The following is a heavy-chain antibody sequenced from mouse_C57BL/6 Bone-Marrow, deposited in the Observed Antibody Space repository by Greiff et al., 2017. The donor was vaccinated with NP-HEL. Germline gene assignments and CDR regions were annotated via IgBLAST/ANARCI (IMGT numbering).Heavy chain of an antibody. J-gene: IGHJ2*01. Sequence: QVQLQQPGAELVRPGPSVKLSCKASGYTFTSYWMHWVKQRPGQGLEWIGVIDPSDSYTNYNQKFKGKATLTVDTSSSTAYMQLSSLTSEDSAVYYCARWNGGYFDYWGQGTTLTVSS. CDR3: ARWNGGYFDY. CDR2: IDPSDSYT. D-gene: IGHD1-1*02. CDR1: GYTFTSYW. V-gene: IGHV1-59*01.